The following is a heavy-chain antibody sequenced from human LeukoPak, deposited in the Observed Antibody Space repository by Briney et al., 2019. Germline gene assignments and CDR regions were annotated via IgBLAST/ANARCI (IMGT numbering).Heavy chain of an antibody. J-gene: IGHJ4*02. V-gene: IGHV3-43*01. CDR3: AKEQGIVAAGTGPLDTGNFDY. Sequence: PGGSLRLSCAASGFTFDDYTMHWVRQAPGKGLEWVSLISWDGGSTYYADSVKGRFTISRDNSKNSLYLQMNSLRTEDTALYYCAKEQGIVAAGTGPLDTGNFDYWGQGTLVTVSS. CDR2: ISWDGGST. CDR1: GFTFDDYT. D-gene: IGHD6-13*01.